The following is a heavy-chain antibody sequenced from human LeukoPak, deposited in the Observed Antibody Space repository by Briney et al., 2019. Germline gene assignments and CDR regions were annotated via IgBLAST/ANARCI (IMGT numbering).Heavy chain of an antibody. J-gene: IGHJ4*02. CDR1: GFTFSSYA. D-gene: IGHD3-22*01. CDR3: AKDAVITTPGYFDY. CDR2: ISGSGGSK. Sequence: GGSLRLSCAASGFTFSSYAMSWVRQAPGKGLEWVSAISGSGGSKYYADSGKGRFTISRENSKNRVYLQMNSLRAEDTAVYYCAKDAVITTPGYFDYWGRGTLVTVSS. V-gene: IGHV3-23*01.